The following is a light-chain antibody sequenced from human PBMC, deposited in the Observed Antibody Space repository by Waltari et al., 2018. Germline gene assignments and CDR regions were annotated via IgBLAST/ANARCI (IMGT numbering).Light chain of an antibody. Sequence: EIVLTQSPDTLSLSPGERATLSCRASQSISSYLAWYQQRPGQAPRLLIYDASNRATGIPARFSGSGSGTDFTLPISSLEPEDFAVYYCQQRSNWWTFGQGTKVEIK. V-gene: IGKV3-11*01. CDR2: DAS. J-gene: IGKJ1*01. CDR3: QQRSNWWT. CDR1: QSISSY.